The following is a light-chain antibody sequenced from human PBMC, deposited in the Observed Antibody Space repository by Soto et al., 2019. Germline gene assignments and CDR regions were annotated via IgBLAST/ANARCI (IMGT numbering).Light chain of an antibody. CDR3: SSYTTSNTRQIV. CDR2: DVS. Sequence: QSVLTQPASVSGSPGQAITISCTGTSSEVGGYNYVSWYQHRPGEAPKLMIYDVSNRPSGVSNRFSGSKSGNTASLTISGLQPEDEADYYCSSYTTSNTRQIVFGTGTKVTVL. CDR1: SSEVGGYNY. J-gene: IGLJ1*01. V-gene: IGLV2-14*03.